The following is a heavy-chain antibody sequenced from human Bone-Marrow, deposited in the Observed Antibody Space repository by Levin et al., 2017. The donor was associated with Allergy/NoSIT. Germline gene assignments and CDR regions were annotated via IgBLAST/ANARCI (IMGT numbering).Heavy chain of an antibody. V-gene: IGHV4-30-2*01. D-gene: IGHD3-9*01. CDR2: IYHSGSS. Sequence: ASETLSLTCAVSGGSISSDGYSWSWIRQPPGKDLEWIGYIYHSGSSYYNPSLKSRVTMSVDRSKNHFSLKVTSVTAADTAVYFCARRYFVILTGVYYFDSWGRGILVTVSS. CDR3: ARRYFVILTGVYYFDS. CDR1: GGSISSDGYS. J-gene: IGHJ4*02.